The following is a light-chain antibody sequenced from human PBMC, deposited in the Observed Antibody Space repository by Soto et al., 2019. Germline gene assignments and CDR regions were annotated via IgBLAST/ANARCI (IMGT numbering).Light chain of an antibody. Sequence: DIQRTQSPSSLSASVGDRVTITCRASQGINNYLAWFQQKPVRAPKSMIYATYSLQSGVPSKFSGSGSGTEFTLIISSLQPEDFATNYCQRYDIFPRTFGQGTKVEIK. CDR1: QGINNY. V-gene: IGKV1-16*02. CDR3: QRYDIFPRT. J-gene: IGKJ1*01. CDR2: ATY.